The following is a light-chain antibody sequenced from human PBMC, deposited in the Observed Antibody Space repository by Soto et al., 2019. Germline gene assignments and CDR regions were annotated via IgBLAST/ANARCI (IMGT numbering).Light chain of an antibody. J-gene: IGKJ4*01. CDR1: QSFTDS. Sequence: ESVVTQSPATLSRSPGDRATLTCRASQSFTDSLAWYRQEPGQPPRLLIYDASKRAPRIPARFIGSGSGTHYTPTISALEHDDFGLYHCQQRCNSPSVTFGGGTKVDIK. CDR2: DAS. CDR3: QQRCNSPSVT. V-gene: IGKV3-11*01.